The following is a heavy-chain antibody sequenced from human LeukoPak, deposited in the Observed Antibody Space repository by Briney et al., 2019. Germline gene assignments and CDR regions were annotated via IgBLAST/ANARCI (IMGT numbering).Heavy chain of an antibody. Sequence: SETLSLTCAVYGGSFSGYYWSWIRQPPGKGLEWIGYIYYSGSTNYNPSLKSRVTISVDTSKNQFSLKLSSVTAADTAVYYCARGLSIAAPNFDYWGQGTLVTVSS. CDR1: GGSFSGYY. CDR3: ARGLSIAAPNFDY. CDR2: IYYSGST. V-gene: IGHV4-59*01. J-gene: IGHJ4*02. D-gene: IGHD6-6*01.